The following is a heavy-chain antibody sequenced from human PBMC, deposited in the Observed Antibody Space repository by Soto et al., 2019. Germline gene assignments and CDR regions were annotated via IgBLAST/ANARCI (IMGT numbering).Heavy chain of an antibody. D-gene: IGHD6-19*01. J-gene: IGHJ6*02. CDR1: GYSFTSYW. CDR2: IDPSDSYT. CDR3: ARLAVARYYYGMDV. V-gene: IGHV5-10-1*01. Sequence: GESLKISCKGSGYSFTSYWISWVRQMPGKGLEWMGEIDPSDSYTNYSPSFQGHVTISGDKSISTAYLQWSSLKASDTAMDYGARLAVARYYYGMDVWGQGTTGTVSS.